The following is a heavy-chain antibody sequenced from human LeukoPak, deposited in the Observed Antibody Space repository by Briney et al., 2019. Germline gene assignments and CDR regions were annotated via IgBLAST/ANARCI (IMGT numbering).Heavy chain of an antibody. D-gene: IGHD4-17*01. CDR3: ARGSKSYGDYIRSRIHYFDY. V-gene: IGHV3-48*03. J-gene: IGHJ4*02. CDR2: ISSSGSTI. Sequence: PPGGSLRLSCAASGFTFSSYEMNWVRQAPGKGLEWVSYISSSGSTIYYADSVKGRFTTSGDNAKNSLYLQMNSLRAEDTAVYYCARGSKSYGDYIRSRIHYFDYWGQGTLVTVSS. CDR1: GFTFSSYE.